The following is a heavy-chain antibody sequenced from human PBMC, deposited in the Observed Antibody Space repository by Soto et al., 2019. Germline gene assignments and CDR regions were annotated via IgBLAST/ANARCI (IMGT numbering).Heavy chain of an antibody. J-gene: IGHJ4*02. V-gene: IGHV1-18*01. CDR1: GYTFTSYG. CDR3: ARVSSRRGDRGRPYHLDV. CDR2: ISAYNGNT. Sequence: ASVKVSCPASGYTFTSYGISWVRQAPGQGLEWMGWISAYNGNTNYAQKLQGRVTMTTDTSTSTAYMELRSLRSDDTAAYYCARVSSRRGDRGRPYHLDVCGQGTLVSVAP. D-gene: IGHD3-10*01.